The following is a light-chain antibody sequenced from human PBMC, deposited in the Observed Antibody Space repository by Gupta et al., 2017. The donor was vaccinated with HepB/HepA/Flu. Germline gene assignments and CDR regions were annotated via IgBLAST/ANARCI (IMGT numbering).Light chain of an antibody. V-gene: IGLV8-61*01. CDR2: STN. CDR3: VLYMGSGPWV. Sequence: QTVVTQEPSFSVSPGGTVTLTCCLRSGSVSTSYYPSWYQQTPGQAPRTLIYSTNTRSSGVPDRFSGSILGNKAALTITGAQADDESDYYCVLYMGSGPWVFGGGTKLTVL. CDR1: SGSVSTSYY. J-gene: IGLJ3*02.